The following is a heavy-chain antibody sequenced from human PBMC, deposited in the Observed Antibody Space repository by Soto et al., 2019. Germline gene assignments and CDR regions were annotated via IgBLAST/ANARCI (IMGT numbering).Heavy chain of an antibody. CDR2: ISGSGGST. V-gene: IGHV3-23*01. D-gene: IGHD2-15*01. Sequence: EVHLLESGGGLVQPGGSLRLSCGASGFTFSSHAMGWVRQAPGKGLEWVSGISGSGGSTYYADSVKGRFTISRDNSKRTMYLQMNRLRAEDTAVYYCAKGDCSGGTCYSLVYFDYWGQGTLVTVSS. J-gene: IGHJ4*02. CDR3: AKGDCSGGTCYSLVYFDY. CDR1: GFTFSSHA.